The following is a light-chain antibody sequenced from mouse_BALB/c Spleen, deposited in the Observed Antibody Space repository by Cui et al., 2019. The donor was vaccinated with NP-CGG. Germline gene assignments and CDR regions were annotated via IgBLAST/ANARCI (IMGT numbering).Light chain of an antibody. CDR2: GTN. Sequence: QAVVTQESALTTSPGATVTLTCRSSTEAVTTSNYANWVQEKPDHLFTGLIGGTNNRAPGIPARFSGSLIGDKAALTITGAQTEDEAIYFCALWYSNHWVFGGGTKLTVL. CDR3: ALWYSNHWV. J-gene: IGLJ1*01. CDR1: TEAVTTSNY. V-gene: IGLV1*01.